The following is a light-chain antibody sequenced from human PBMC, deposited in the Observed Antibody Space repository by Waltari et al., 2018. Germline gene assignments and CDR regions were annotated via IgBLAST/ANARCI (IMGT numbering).Light chain of an antibody. CDR1: QIISNY. CDR3: QQAYSTPRT. CDR2: AAS. J-gene: IGKJ1*01. V-gene: IGKV1-39*01. Sequence: DIQMTQSPSSLSASVGDRVTITCRASQIISNYLNWYQQKPGKAPKLLIYAASSLQSGVPSRFSGSGSGTDFTLTISSLRPEDFATYFCQQAYSTPRTFGQGTKVEIK.